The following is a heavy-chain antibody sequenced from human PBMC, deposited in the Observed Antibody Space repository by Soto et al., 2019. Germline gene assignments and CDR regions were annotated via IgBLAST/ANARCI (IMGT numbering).Heavy chain of an antibody. V-gene: IGHV4-59*01. D-gene: IGHD1-7*01. CDR3: ARLTVTGTTFYYYYMDV. CDR1: GGSISSYY. J-gene: IGHJ6*03. Sequence: SETLSLTCTVSGGSISSYYWSWIRQPPGKGLEWIGYIYYSGSTNYNPSLKSRVTISVDTSKNQFSLKLSSVTAADTAVYYCARLTVTGTTFYYYYMDVWGKGTTVTVSS. CDR2: IYYSGST.